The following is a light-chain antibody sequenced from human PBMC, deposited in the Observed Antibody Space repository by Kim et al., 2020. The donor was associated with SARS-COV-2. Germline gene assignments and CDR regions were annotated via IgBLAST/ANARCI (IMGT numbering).Light chain of an antibody. J-gene: IGLJ2*01. CDR1: SLRSFY. CDR3: NSRDSSDNVV. CDR2: GKD. Sequence: SSELTQDPSLSVALGQTVRITCQGDSLRSFYATWYQQKPGQAPILVIYGKDNRPSGIPDRFSGSSSGNSASLTITGTQAGDEADYYCNSRDSSDNVVFGGGTQLTVL. V-gene: IGLV3-19*01.